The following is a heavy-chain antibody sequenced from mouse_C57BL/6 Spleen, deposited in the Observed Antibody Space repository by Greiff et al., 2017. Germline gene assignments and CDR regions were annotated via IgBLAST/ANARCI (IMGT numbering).Heavy chain of an antibody. V-gene: IGHV1-64*01. D-gene: IGHD2-3*01. Sequence: QVQLQQPGAELVKPGASVKLSCKASGYTFTSYWMPWVKQRPGQGLEWIGMIHPNSGSTNYNEKFKNKATLTVDKSSSTAYLQLSSLPSEDAAVDCCAGDGGYYAGYWGQGTTLSVS. CDR3: AGDGGYYAGY. CDR2: IHPNSGST. CDR1: GYTFTSYW. J-gene: IGHJ2*01.